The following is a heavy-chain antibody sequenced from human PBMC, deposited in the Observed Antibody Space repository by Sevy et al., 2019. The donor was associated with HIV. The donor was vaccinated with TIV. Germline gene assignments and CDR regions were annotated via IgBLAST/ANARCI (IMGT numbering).Heavy chain of an antibody. CDR1: GFRFSDYA. CDR3: TRLRGTISAYYYFGMDV. Sequence: GGSLRLSCITSGFRFSDYALTWLRQAPGKGLEWVGFIRSKTFGGTTDYAASVKGRFTISRDESKSIAYLEMNSLKTEDTAIYYCTRLRGTISAYYYFGMDVWGQGATVTVSS. D-gene: IGHD3-9*01. CDR2: IRSKTFGGTT. J-gene: IGHJ6*02. V-gene: IGHV3-49*03.